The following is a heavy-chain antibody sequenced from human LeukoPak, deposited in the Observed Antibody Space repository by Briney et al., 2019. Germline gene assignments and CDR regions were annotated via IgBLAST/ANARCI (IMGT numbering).Heavy chain of an antibody. Sequence: ASVRVSCKVSGYTLTELSMFWVRQAPGKGLEWMGGFDPEDGKTVYAQKFKGRVTITEDTSTDTAYMELSSLRSEDTAVYYCATGYLVTAGLMDVWGQGTTVTVSS. CDR2: FDPEDGKT. CDR3: ATGYLVTAGLMDV. V-gene: IGHV1-24*01. J-gene: IGHJ6*02. CDR1: GYTLTELS. D-gene: IGHD6-13*01.